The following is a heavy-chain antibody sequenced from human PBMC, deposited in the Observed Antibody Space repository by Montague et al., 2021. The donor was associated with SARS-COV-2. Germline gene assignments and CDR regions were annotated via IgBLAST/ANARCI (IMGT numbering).Heavy chain of an antibody. Sequence: SETLSPTCTVSGGLISGYYWSWLRQFSGKRLEWVGRIYHRGSTSXNLSLKSRVTMSVDTSKNQFSLKLSSVTAADTAVYYCVRDQGRSNWNYPDYWGQGTLVTVSS. J-gene: IGHJ4*02. CDR1: GGLISGYY. V-gene: IGHV4-4*07. D-gene: IGHD1-20*01. CDR3: VRDQGRSNWNYPDY. CDR2: IYHRGST.